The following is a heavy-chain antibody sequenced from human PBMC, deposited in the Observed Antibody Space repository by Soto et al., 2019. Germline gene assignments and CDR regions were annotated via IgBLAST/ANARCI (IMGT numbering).Heavy chain of an antibody. V-gene: IGHV5-10-1*01. Sequence: PGESLKISCKGSGYSFTSYWISWVRQMPGKGLEWMGRIDPSDSYTNYSPSFQGHVTISADKSISTAYLQWSSLKASDTAMYYCATASSPLPKYYYYGLDVWGQGTTVTVSS. CDR1: GYSFTSYW. CDR3: ATASSPLPKYYYYGLDV. CDR2: IDPSDSYT. J-gene: IGHJ6*02.